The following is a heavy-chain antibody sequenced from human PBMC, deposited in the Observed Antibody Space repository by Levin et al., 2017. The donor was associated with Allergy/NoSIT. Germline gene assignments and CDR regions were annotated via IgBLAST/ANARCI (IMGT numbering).Heavy chain of an antibody. J-gene: IGHJ6*02. D-gene: IGHD2-2*01. CDR1: GDRVSSNSAA. CDR2: TYYRSKWYN. CDR3: ARDGGVGYCISTSCPYDHYYYGMDV. Sequence: SQTLSLTCAISGDRVSSNSAAWNWIRQSPSRGLEWLGRTYYRSKWYNDYAVSVKSRITINPDTSKNQFSLQLNSVTPEDTAVYYCARDGGVGYCISTSCPYDHYYYGMDVWGQGTTVTVSS. V-gene: IGHV6-1*01.